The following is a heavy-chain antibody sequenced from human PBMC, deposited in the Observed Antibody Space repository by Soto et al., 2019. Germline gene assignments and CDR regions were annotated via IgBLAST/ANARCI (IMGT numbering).Heavy chain of an antibody. CDR3: ARRVTSGYDLYYYYYYYMDV. D-gene: IGHD5-12*01. CDR2: MNPNSGNT. J-gene: IGHJ6*03. Sequence: ASVKVSCKASGYTFTSYDINWVRQATGQGLEWMGWMNPNSGNTGYAQKFQGRVTMTRNTSISTAYMELSSLRSEDTAVYYCARRVTSGYDLYYYYYYYMDVWGKGTTVTV. V-gene: IGHV1-8*01. CDR1: GYTFTSYD.